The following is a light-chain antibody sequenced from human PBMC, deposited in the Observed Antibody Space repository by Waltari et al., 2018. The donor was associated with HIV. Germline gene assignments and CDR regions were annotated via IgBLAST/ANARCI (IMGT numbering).Light chain of an antibody. CDR2: AAG. CDR1: TDIGNY. V-gene: IGKV1-39*01. CDR3: QQTYSSPWT. J-gene: IGKJ1*01. Sequence: IQMTQSPSSLSASVGDRVTIPCRATTDIGNYFNWYQQKPGKAPRLLIYAAGISQSGVPSRFSGSGYGTHFSLTISSLQPDDFATYYCQQTYSSPWTFGQGTRVEIK.